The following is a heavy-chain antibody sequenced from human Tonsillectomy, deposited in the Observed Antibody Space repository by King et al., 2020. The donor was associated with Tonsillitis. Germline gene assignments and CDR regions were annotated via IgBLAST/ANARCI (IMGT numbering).Heavy chain of an antibody. CDR2: ISYSGST. D-gene: IGHD6-25*01. J-gene: IGHJ4*02. CDR1: GGSISSGDYY. CDR3: ARLIGYWLYFDY. Sequence: QVQLQESGPGLMKPSQTLSLTCTVSGGSISSGDYYWSWIRQPPGKGLEWIGYISYSGSTYYNPSLKSRVTMSVDTSMNQFSLRLSSVTAADTAVYYCARLIGYWLYFDYWGQGTLVTVSS. V-gene: IGHV4-30-4*01.